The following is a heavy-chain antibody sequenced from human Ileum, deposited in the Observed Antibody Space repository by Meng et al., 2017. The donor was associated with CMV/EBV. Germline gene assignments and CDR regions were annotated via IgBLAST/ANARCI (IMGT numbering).Heavy chain of an antibody. Sequence: VGSGGALVQPGGSLCTALPVCGFTLSSYWMPWVRQAPGKGLVWVSLINSDGSNTKYADSVKGRFTISRDNAKNTLYLQLNSLRAEDTAVYYCASGRIVGAVDYWGQGTLVTVSS. D-gene: IGHD1-26*01. CDR2: INSDGSNT. CDR1: GFTLSSYW. J-gene: IGHJ4*02. CDR3: ASGRIVGAVDY. V-gene: IGHV3-74*03.